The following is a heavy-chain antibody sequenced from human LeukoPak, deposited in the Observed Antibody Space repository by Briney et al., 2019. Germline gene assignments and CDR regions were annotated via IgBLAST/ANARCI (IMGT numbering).Heavy chain of an antibody. V-gene: IGHV3-21*01. Sequence: GGSLRLSCAASGFTFSSYSMNWVRQAPGKGLEWVSSISSSSYIYYADSVKGRFTISRDNAKNSLYLQMNSLRAGDTAVYYCARYRGSGSYFDYWGQGTLVTVSS. CDR3: ARYRGSGSYFDY. CDR2: ISSSSYI. J-gene: IGHJ4*02. CDR1: GFTFSSYS. D-gene: IGHD3-10*01.